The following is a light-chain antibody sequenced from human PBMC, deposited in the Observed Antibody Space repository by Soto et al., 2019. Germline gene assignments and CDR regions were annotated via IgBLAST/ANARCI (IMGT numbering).Light chain of an antibody. CDR2: ANS. J-gene: IGLJ2*01. Sequence: QSVLTQPPSVSGAPGQRATISCTGSSSNIGAGFDVHWYQQLPGTAPKLLIYANSNRPSGVPDRFSGSKSGTSASLAIAGLQAEDEADYYCQSFDSSLSGSVFGGGTKLTVL. CDR3: QSFDSSLSGSV. V-gene: IGLV1-40*01. CDR1: SSNIGAGFD.